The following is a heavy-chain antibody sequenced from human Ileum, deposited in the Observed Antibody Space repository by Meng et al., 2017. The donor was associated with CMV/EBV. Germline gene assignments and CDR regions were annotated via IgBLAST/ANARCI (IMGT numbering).Heavy chain of an antibody. D-gene: IGHD4-11*01. CDR1: CGSINSFY. CDR3: ARLQAWDWFDP. CDR2: IYRSGII. Sequence: QGALQGVGPGLVKPSESLSLTCGVACGSINSFYWSWVRQPAGKGLEWLGRIYRSGIINYNPSLKSRVTVSVDTSKNQFSLKVNSVTAADTAVYYCARLQAWDWFDPWGQGTLVTVSS. J-gene: IGHJ5*02. V-gene: IGHV4-4*07.